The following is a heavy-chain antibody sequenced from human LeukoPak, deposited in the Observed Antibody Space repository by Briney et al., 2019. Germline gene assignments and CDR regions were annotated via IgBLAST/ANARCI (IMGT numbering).Heavy chain of an antibody. CDR1: GYTFTGYY. J-gene: IGHJ5*02. V-gene: IGHV1-2*02. CDR3: ARDRKRKGYCSGGSCYSSWFDP. CDR2: INPNSGGT. D-gene: IGHD2-15*01. Sequence: ASVKVSCKASGYTFTGYYMHWVRQAPGQGLEWMGWINPNSGGTNYAQKFKGRVTMTRDTSISTAYMELSRLRSDDTAVYYCARDRKRKGYCSGGSCYSSWFDPWGQGTLVTVSS.